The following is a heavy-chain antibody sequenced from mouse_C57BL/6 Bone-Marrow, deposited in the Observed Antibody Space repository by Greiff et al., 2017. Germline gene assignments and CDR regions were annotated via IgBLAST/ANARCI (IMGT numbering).Heavy chain of an antibody. D-gene: IGHD1-1*01. V-gene: IGHV14-4*01. Sequence: VQLQQSGAELVRPGASVKLSCTASGFNIKDDYMHWVKQRPEQGLEWIGWIDPENGDTEYASKFQGKATITADTSSNTAYLQLSSLTSEDTAVYYCTTRGTPVVATRGYWGQGTTLTVSS. CDR3: TTRGTPVVATRGY. J-gene: IGHJ2*01. CDR2: IDPENGDT. CDR1: GFNIKDDY.